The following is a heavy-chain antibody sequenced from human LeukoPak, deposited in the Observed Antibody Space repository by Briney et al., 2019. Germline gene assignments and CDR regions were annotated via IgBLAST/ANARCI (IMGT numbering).Heavy chain of an antibody. Sequence: ASVKVSCKASGYTFTGYYIHWVRQAPGQGLEWMGWINPNSGATNYAQKFQGWVTMTRDTSIITAYMYLSRLRSDDTAVYYCARGYGGLHYYYFYMDVWGKGTTVTVSS. CDR3: ARGYGGLHYYYFYMDV. CDR1: GYTFTGYY. J-gene: IGHJ6*03. CDR2: INPNSGAT. D-gene: IGHD4-23*01. V-gene: IGHV1-2*04.